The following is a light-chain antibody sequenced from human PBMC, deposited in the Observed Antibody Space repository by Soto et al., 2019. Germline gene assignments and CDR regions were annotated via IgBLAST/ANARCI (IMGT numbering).Light chain of an antibody. CDR3: SSYTSSSTLV. Sequence: QSVLTQPASVSGSHGQSITIAFTGTSSDVGGYNYVSWYQQHPGKAPKLMIYEVSNRPSGVSNRFSGSKSGNTASLTISGLQAEDEADYYCSSYTSSSTLVFGTGTKVTVL. CDR1: SSDVGGYNY. CDR2: EVS. V-gene: IGLV2-14*01. J-gene: IGLJ1*01.